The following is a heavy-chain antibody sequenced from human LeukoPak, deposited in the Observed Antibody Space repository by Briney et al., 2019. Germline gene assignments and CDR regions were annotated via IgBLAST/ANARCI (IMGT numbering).Heavy chain of an antibody. J-gene: IGHJ4*02. CDR3: ARDFDFWSAYSSFDY. CDR1: GYTFTGYY. D-gene: IGHD3-3*01. V-gene: IGHV1-2*02. Sequence: ALVKVSCKASGYTFTGYYIHWVRQVPGQGLEWMGWINPNNGDTTHAQKFQGRVTMTRDTSISTAYMELSRLTSDDTAMYFCARDFDFWSAYSSFDYWGQGTLVTVSS. CDR2: INPNNGDT.